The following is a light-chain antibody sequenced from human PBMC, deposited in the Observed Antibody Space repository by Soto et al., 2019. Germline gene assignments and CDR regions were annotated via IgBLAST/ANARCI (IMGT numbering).Light chain of an antibody. CDR3: QQYNNWPRT. CDR2: GAS. V-gene: IGKV3D-15*01. CDR1: QAVSSN. Sequence: TQSPGTLSSSPGERATLSCRASQAVSSNYLAWYQQKPGQAPRLLISGASGRATGVPDRFSGSGSGTDFTLTISSLQSEDFAVYYCQQYNNWPRTFGQGTKVDIK. J-gene: IGKJ1*01.